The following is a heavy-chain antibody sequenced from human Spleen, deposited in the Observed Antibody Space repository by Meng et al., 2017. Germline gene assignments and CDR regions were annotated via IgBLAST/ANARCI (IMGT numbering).Heavy chain of an antibody. CDR3: ARDCLEILDIVVVVAATPVFVAYYYYGMDV. CDR2: IIPIFGTA. CDR1: GGTFSSYA. D-gene: IGHD2-15*01. J-gene: IGHJ6*02. Sequence: SVKVSCKASGGTFSSYAISWVRQAPGQGLEWMGGIIPIFGTANYAQKFQGRVTITTDESTSTAYMELSSLRSEDTAVYYCARDCLEILDIVVVVAATPVFVAYYYYGMDVWGQGTTVTVSS. V-gene: IGHV1-69*05.